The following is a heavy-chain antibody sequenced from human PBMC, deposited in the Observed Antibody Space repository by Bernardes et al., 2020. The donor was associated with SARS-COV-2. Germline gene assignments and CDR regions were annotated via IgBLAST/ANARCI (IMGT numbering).Heavy chain of an antibody. CDR3: ANYYYASGSYARDCYHYGLDV. D-gene: IGHD3-10*01. CDR2: ISNSGTST. V-gene: IGHV3-23*01. Sequence: GGSLRLSCAASGFTFSSYAMSWVRQAPGKGLEWVSTISNSGTSTFYADSVRGRFTISRDNSKDTLYLQMNSLRAEDTAVYYCANYYYASGSYARDCYHYGLDVWGQGTTVTVS. J-gene: IGHJ6*02. CDR1: GFTFSSYA.